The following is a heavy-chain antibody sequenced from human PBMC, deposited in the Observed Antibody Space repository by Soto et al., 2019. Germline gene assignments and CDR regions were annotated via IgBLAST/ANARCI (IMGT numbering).Heavy chain of an antibody. CDR1: GGSISSGGYY. V-gene: IGHV4-31*03. CDR2: IYYSGST. Sequence: NPSETLSLTCTVSGGSISSGGYYWSWIRQHPGKGLEWIGYIYYSGSTYYNPSLKSRVTISVDTSKNQFSLKLSSVTAADTAVYYCARGDYYGSGSYPYYYGMDVWGQGTTVTVSS. J-gene: IGHJ6*02. D-gene: IGHD3-10*01. CDR3: ARGDYYGSGSYPYYYGMDV.